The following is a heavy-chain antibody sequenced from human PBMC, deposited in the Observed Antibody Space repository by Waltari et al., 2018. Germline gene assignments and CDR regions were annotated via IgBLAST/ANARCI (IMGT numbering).Heavy chain of an antibody. J-gene: IGHJ4*02. V-gene: IGHV3-53*01. Sequence: EVQLVESGGGLIQPGGSLRLSCAASGFTVSSNYMSWVRQAPGKGLEWVSVIYSGGSTYYADSVKGRFTISRDNSKNTLYRQMNSLRAEDTAVYYCAMGGSGSYYKGGVDYWGQGTLVTVSS. CDR3: AMGGSGSYYKGGVDY. D-gene: IGHD3-10*01. CDR1: GFTVSSNY. CDR2: IYSGGST.